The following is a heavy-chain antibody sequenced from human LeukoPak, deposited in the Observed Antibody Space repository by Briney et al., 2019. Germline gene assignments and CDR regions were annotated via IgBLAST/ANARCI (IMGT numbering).Heavy chain of an antibody. CDR1: GGSFSGYY. D-gene: IGHD6-13*01. Sequence: SETLSLTCAVYGGSFSGYYWSWIRQPPGKGLEWIGEINHSGSTNYNPSLKSRVTISVDTSKNQFSLKLSSVTAADTAVYYRARGEWYSIGLFDYWGQGTLVTVSS. CDR3: ARGEWYSIGLFDY. J-gene: IGHJ4*02. V-gene: IGHV4-34*01. CDR2: INHSGST.